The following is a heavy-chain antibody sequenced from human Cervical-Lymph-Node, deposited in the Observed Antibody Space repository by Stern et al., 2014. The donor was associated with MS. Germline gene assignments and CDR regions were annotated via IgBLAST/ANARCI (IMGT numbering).Heavy chain of an antibody. Sequence: EVQLVESGGGLVQPGGSLRLSCAGSGFSLSSYWMSWVRQAPGKGPELVATIKQAGSERYYVDSVKGRFPISRTNSKNSVFLQMNSLRVDDTSVYYCARDCWSGSCYQTQYYYGVDVWGQGTTVIVSS. J-gene: IGHJ6*02. CDR2: IKQAGSER. CDR1: GFSLSSYW. V-gene: IGHV3-7*01. D-gene: IGHD2-15*01. CDR3: ARDCWSGSCYQTQYYYGVDV.